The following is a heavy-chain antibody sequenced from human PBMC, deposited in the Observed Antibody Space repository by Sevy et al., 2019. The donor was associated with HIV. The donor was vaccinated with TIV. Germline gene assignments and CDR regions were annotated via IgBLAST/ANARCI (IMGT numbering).Heavy chain of an antibody. CDR1: GFTFSSYA. CDR2: ISGSGGST. V-gene: IGHV3-23*01. J-gene: IGHJ6*02. D-gene: IGHD4-17*01. CDR3: AKDVMTTVTYYYYYYGMYV. Sequence: GGSLRLSCAASGFTFSSYAMSWVRQAPGKGLEWVSAISGSGGSTYYADSVKGRFTISRDNSKNTLYLQMNSLRAEDTAVYYCAKDVMTTVTYYYYYYGMYVWGQGTTVTVSS.